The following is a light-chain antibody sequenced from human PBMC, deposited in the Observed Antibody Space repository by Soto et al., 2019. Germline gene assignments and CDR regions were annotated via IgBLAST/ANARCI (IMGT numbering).Light chain of an antibody. CDR1: QSVSSSY. Sequence: EIVLTQSPGTLSLSPGERATLSCRASQSVSSSYLAWYQQKPGQAPRLLIDGASSRATGIPDRFSGSGSGTVFTLTISRLEPEDFAVYYCQQYGSSPLTFGGGTKVEIK. J-gene: IGKJ4*01. CDR3: QQYGSSPLT. CDR2: GAS. V-gene: IGKV3-20*01.